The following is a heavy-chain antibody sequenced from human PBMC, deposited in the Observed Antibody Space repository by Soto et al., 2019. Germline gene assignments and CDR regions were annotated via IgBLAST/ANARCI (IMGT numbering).Heavy chain of an antibody. CDR3: AKGGVGGYAWEIDLNYFDY. V-gene: IGHV3-23*01. Sequence: GGSLRLSCAASGFTFSSYAMSWVRQAPGKGLEWVSAISGSGGSTYYADSVKGRFTISRDNSKNTLYLQMNSLRAEDTAVYYCAKGGVGGYAWEIDLNYFDYWGQGTLVTVYS. D-gene: IGHD5-12*01. J-gene: IGHJ4*02. CDR2: ISGSGGST. CDR1: GFTFSSYA.